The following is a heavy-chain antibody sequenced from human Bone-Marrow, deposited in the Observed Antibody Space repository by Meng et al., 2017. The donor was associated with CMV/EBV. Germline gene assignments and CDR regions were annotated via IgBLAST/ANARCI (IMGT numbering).Heavy chain of an antibody. J-gene: IGHJ4*02. CDR2: ISSSSSYI. Sequence: GESLKISCAASGFTFSSYSMNWVRQAPGKGLEWVSSISSSSSYIYYADSVKGRFTISRDNAKNSLYLQMNSLRAEDTAVYYCARDRGYSSSSRLNYWGQGTLVTVSS. D-gene: IGHD6-13*01. CDR3: ARDRGYSSSSRLNY. V-gene: IGHV3-21*06. CDR1: GFTFSSYS.